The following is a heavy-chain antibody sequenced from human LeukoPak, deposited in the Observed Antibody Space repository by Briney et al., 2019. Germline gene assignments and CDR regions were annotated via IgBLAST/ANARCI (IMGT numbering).Heavy chain of an antibody. J-gene: IGHJ6*04. CDR3: ARRGGYCSSTSCLYYYYGMDV. D-gene: IGHD2-2*01. V-gene: IGHV3-30*04. CDR2: LSYDGGDK. Sequence: GRSLRLSCAASGFTFSSYALHWVRQAPGKGLEWVAVLSYDGGDKYYADSVKGRFTTSRDNSKNTLYLQMNSLRADDTAVYYCARRGGYCSSTSCLYYYYGMDVWGKGTTVTVSS. CDR1: GFTFSSYA.